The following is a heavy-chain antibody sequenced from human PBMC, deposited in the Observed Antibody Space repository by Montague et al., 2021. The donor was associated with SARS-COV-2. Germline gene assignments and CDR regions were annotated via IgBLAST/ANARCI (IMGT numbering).Heavy chain of an antibody. CDR2: IHSSGST. CDR1: GGSISSGSYY. V-gene: IGHV4-39*01. Sequence: SETLSLTCTVAGGSISSGSYYWGWIRQPPGKGLEWIGSIHSSGSTYYKSRVTISVDTSKNQFSLKLSPVTAADTAVYYCVVVPLGPRGRGFDYWGQGTLVTVSS. D-gene: IGHD2-15*01. CDR3: VVVPLGPRGRGFDY. J-gene: IGHJ4*02.